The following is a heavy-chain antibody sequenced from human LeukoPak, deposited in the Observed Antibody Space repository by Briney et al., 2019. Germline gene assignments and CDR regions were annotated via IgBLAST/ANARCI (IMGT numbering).Heavy chain of an antibody. V-gene: IGHV4-38-2*02. CDR2: FHYSGST. CDR3: ARAYCSSTSCYTEGWFDP. D-gene: IGHD2-2*02. Sequence: SETLSLTCTVSGYSIISGYSWEWIRQPPGKGLEWIGSFHYSGSTYYNPSLMSRVTISEDTSKNQLSLRLSSVTAADTAVYYCARAYCSSTSCYTEGWFDPWGQGTLVTVSS. J-gene: IGHJ5*02. CDR1: GYSIISGYS.